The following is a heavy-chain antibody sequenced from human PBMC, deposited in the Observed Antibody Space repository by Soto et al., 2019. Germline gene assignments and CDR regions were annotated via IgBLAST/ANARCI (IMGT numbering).Heavy chain of an antibody. CDR1: GFTFSSYW. CDR3: ARAAPYNWNYDPYYYYYYMDV. CDR2: INSDGSST. D-gene: IGHD1-7*01. V-gene: IGHV3-74*01. Sequence: GGSLRLSCAASGFTFSSYWMHWVRQAPGKGLVWVSRINSDGSSTSYADSVKGRFTISRDNAKNTLYLQMNSLRAEDTAVYYCARAAPYNWNYDPYYYYYYMDVWGKGTTVTVSS. J-gene: IGHJ6*03.